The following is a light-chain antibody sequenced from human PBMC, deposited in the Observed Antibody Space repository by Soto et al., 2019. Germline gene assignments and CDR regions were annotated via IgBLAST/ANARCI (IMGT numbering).Light chain of an antibody. J-gene: IGKJ1*01. Sequence: EIVLAQSRGTLSASPLERATMXVLSSQSVNSNLAWYQQKPGKAPRLLIYGASARTTGIPARFSGSGSGTEFTLTISSLQSEDVAVDYCQQYNNWPPWTFGQGTKVDIK. CDR2: GAS. CDR1: QSVNSN. CDR3: QQYNNWPPWT. V-gene: IGKV3-15*01.